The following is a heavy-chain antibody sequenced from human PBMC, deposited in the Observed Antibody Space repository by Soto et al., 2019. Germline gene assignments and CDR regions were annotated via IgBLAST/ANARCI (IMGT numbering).Heavy chain of an antibody. CDR2: ITTSDDIT. Sequence: EVQLFESGGGLVEPGESLRLSCAASGFIFKDFAMSWVRQAPGKGLEWVSTITTSDDITYSADSVRGRFTISRDNSAYTLFRQMSSLRGDDTATYYCTKGDSSGYFDPSSGYSTPDHWGQGTLVTVSS. CDR3: TKGDSSGYFDPSSGYSTPDH. CDR1: GFIFKDFA. J-gene: IGHJ5*02. D-gene: IGHD3-3*01. V-gene: IGHV3-23*01.